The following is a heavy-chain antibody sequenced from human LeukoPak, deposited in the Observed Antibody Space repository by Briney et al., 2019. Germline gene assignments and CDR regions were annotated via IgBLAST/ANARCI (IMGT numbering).Heavy chain of an antibody. CDR2: INPSGGST. Sequence: ASVKVSCKASGYTFTSYYMHWGRPAPGQGLEWMGIINPSGGSTSYAQKFQGRVTMTRDTSTSTVYMELSSLRSEDTAVYYCAREGSSGGSQLGYWGQGTLVTVSS. V-gene: IGHV1-46*01. D-gene: IGHD2-15*01. CDR1: GYTFTSYY. CDR3: AREGSSGGSQLGY. J-gene: IGHJ4*02.